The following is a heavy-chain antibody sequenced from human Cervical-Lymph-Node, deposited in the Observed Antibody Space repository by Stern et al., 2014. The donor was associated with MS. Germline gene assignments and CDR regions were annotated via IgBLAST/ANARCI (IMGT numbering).Heavy chain of an antibody. Sequence: VQLVESGADVKKPGASLKVSCKASGYTFTDYYMQWVRQAPGQGLEWMGWIHPNSGDTNYARKFQGRVTLTRDTYINTAYLELSRLTYDDTAVYYCARGLATALIADFWGQGTLVTVS. CDR1: GYTFTDYY. D-gene: IGHD2-21*01. CDR3: ARGLATALIADF. V-gene: IGHV1-2*02. CDR2: IHPNSGDT. J-gene: IGHJ4*02.